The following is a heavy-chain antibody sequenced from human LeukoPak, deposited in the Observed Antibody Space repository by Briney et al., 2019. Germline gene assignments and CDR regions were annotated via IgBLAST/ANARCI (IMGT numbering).Heavy chain of an antibody. CDR3: ARWVQDIVGAGFDY. Sequence: ASVKVSCKASGYTFTSYGISWVRQAPGQGLEWMGWISAYNGNINYAQKLQGRVTMTTDTSTSTAYMELRSLRSDDTAVYYCARWVQDIVGAGFDYWGQGTLVTVSS. D-gene: IGHD1-26*01. CDR1: GYTFTSYG. V-gene: IGHV1-18*01. CDR2: ISAYNGNI. J-gene: IGHJ4*02.